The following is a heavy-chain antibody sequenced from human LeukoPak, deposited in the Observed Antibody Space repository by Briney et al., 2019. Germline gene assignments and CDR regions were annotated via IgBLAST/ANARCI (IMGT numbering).Heavy chain of an antibody. D-gene: IGHD2-15*01. CDR3: ATLWGCSGGSGYMDV. Sequence: ASVKVSCKASGYTFTGYYMHWVRQAPGQGLEWMGWINPNSGGTNYAQKFQGRVTMTRDTSISTAYMELSRLRSDDTAVYYCATLWGCSGGSGYMDVWGKGTTVTVSS. V-gene: IGHV1-2*02. CDR1: GYTFTGYY. J-gene: IGHJ6*03. CDR2: INPNSGGT.